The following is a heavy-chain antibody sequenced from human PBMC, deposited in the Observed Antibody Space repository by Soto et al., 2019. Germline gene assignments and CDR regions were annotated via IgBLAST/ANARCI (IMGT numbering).Heavy chain of an antibody. CDR2: FDPEDGET. V-gene: IGHV1-24*01. Sequence: SVKVSCKVSGYTLTELSMHWVRQAPGKGLEWMGGFDPEDGETIYAQKFQGRVTMTEDTSTDTAYMELSSLRSEDTAVYYCATVKGGNYYYDSSGLDVAFDIWGQGTMVTVSS. CDR1: GYTLTELS. J-gene: IGHJ3*02. D-gene: IGHD3-22*01. CDR3: ATVKGGNYYYDSSGLDVAFDI.